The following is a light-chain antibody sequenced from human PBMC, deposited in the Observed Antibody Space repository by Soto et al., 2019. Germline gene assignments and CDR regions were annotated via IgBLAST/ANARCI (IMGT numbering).Light chain of an antibody. J-gene: IGKJ1*01. Sequence: DIQMTQSPSSVSASVGDRVTITCRASQGISNWLAWYQQKPGNAPEILIYAASSLQSGVPSTFSVRGSGTDFTLTISSLQPENFATYYCQQTNICPWPFGLGTKVEIK. V-gene: IGKV1-12*01. CDR1: QGISNW. CDR3: QQTNICPWP. CDR2: AAS.